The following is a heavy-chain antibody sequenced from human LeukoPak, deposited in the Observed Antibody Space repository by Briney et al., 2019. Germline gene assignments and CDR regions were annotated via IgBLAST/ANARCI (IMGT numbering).Heavy chain of an antibody. V-gene: IGHV3-23*01. CDR1: GFTFSSYA. D-gene: IGHD3-10*01. Sequence: GGSLRLSCVASGFTFSSYAMNWVRQAPGKGLEWVSGISGSGGSTYYADSVKGRFTISRDNSKNTLYLQMNSLRAEDTAVYYCAKARPGLWFGEPPYFDYWGQGTLVTVSS. J-gene: IGHJ4*02. CDR3: AKARPGLWFGEPPYFDY. CDR2: ISGSGGST.